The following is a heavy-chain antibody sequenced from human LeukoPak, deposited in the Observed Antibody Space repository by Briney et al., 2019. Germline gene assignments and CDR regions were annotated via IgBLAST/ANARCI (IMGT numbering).Heavy chain of an antibody. D-gene: IGHD3-22*01. Sequence: PGGSLRLSCAASGFTFSSYAMSWVRQAPGKGLEGVSAISGSGGSTYYADSVKGRFTISRDNSKNTLYLQMNSLRAEDTAVYYCAKSLVGNYYDSSGYYYSLDYWGQGTLVTVSS. CDR2: ISGSGGST. CDR1: GFTFSSYA. J-gene: IGHJ4*02. V-gene: IGHV3-23*01. CDR3: AKSLVGNYYDSSGYYYSLDY.